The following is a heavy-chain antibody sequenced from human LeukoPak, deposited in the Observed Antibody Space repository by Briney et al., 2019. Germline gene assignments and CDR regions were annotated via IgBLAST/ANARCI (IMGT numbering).Heavy chain of an antibody. D-gene: IGHD2-8*01. CDR1: GFTFSSYE. J-gene: IGHJ3*02. CDR3: SRVLGCTNGVCHDAFDI. CDR2: ISSSGSTI. V-gene: IGHV3-48*03. Sequence: GALRLSCAASGFTFSSYEMTWVRQAPGKGLEWVSYISSSGSTIYYADSVKGRFTISRDNAKNSLYLQMNSLRAENTAVYFCSRVLGCTNGVCHDAFDIWGQGTVVTVSS.